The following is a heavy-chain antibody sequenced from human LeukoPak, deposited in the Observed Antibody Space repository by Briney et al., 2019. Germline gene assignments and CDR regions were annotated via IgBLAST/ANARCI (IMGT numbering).Heavy chain of an antibody. CDR3: AKDPIGVAAKRGLDY. V-gene: IGHV3-23*01. CDR2: ISGSGGST. Sequence: PGGSLRLSCAASGFTFSSYAMSWVRQAPGKGLEWVSAISGSGGSTYYTDSVKGRFTISRDNSKSTLYLQMNSLRAEDTAVYYCAKDPIGVAAKRGLDYWGQGTLVTVSS. J-gene: IGHJ4*02. CDR1: GFTFSSYA. D-gene: IGHD6-19*01.